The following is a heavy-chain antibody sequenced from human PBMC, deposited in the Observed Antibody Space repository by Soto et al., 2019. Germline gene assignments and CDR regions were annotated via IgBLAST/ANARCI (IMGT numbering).Heavy chain of an antibody. J-gene: IGHJ4*02. CDR1: GFTFSDHY. V-gene: IGHV3-72*01. Sequence: EVQLVESGGGLVQPGGSLRLSCEVPGFTFSDHYMDWVRQAPGKGLEWVGRSRNKANSFSTAYAPSVKGRFTISRDDSKSSLYLQMNSLKTDDTAVYYCTRIAYNYGPGDYWGQGTLVTVSS. D-gene: IGHD2-21*01. CDR2: SRNKANSFST. CDR3: TRIAYNYGPGDY.